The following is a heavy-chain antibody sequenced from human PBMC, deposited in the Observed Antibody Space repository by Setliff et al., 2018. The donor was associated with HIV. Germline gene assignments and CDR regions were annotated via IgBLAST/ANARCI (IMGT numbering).Heavy chain of an antibody. V-gene: IGHV3-21*01. CDR1: GFTFSDHY. J-gene: IGHJ6*03. D-gene: IGHD1-26*01. CDR3: ARVDRELLGTFCHMDV. Sequence: PGGSLRLSCAASGFTFSDHYMDWVRQAPGKGLEWLSSISHSNVYIYYGDSVKGRFTISRDNAESSLYLQMDSLRVEDTAIYYCARVDRELLGTFCHMDVWGKGTTVTVSS. CDR2: ISHSNVYI.